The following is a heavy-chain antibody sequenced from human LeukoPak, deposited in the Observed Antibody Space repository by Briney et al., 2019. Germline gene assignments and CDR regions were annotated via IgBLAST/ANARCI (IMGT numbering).Heavy chain of an antibody. V-gene: IGHV3-23*01. D-gene: IGHD3-16*02. CDR1: GFTFSDHH. J-gene: IGHJ4*02. Sequence: PGGSLRLSCAVSGFTFSDHHMDWVRQAPGKGLEWVSAISGSGGNTYYADSVKGRFTMSRDNSKNTLYLQMNSLRAEDTAVYFCAKTVSGSHSYQGGDYWGQGTLVTVST. CDR2: ISGSGGNT. CDR3: AKTVSGSHSYQGGDY.